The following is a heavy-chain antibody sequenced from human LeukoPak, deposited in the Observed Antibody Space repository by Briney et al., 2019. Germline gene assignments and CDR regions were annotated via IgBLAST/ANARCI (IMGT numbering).Heavy chain of an antibody. D-gene: IGHD5-24*01. Sequence: GESLKISCKGSGYSFTTYWIGWVRQMPGKGLEWMGIIYPVDSDTRYSPSFKGQVTISADKSINIVYLQWSRLKASDTAMYYCARREMATITPFDYWGQGTLVTVSS. CDR3: ARREMATITPFDY. V-gene: IGHV5-51*01. J-gene: IGHJ4*02. CDR1: GYSFTTYW. CDR2: IYPVDSDT.